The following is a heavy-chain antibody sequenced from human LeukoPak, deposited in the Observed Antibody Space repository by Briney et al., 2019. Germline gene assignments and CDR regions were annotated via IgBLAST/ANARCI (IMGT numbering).Heavy chain of an antibody. J-gene: IGHJ4*02. Sequence: GRSLRLSCAASGFTFSRYWMTWVRQAPGKGLEWVANIKEDGSENSYVESVKGRFTISRDNAKNSLYLQLNSLRAEDTAVYFCARQRYSDYWGQRTLVTVS. CDR3: ARQRYSDY. V-gene: IGHV3-7*01. CDR2: IKEDGSEN. CDR1: GFTFSRYW. D-gene: IGHD3-9*01.